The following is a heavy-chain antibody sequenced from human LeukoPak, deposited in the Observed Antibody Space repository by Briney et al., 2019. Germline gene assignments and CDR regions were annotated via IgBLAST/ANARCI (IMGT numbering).Heavy chain of an antibody. CDR2: INPNSGDT. J-gene: IGHJ4*02. Sequence: GASVKVSGKTSGYTFTDYYMHWVRQAPGQGLEWMGWINPNSGDTNYAQKFQGRVTMTRDTSINTAYMELSRLRSDDTAVYYCARESRGILNYFDYWGQGTLVTVSS. D-gene: IGHD3-22*01. CDR3: ARESRGILNYFDY. V-gene: IGHV1-2*02. CDR1: GYTFTDYY.